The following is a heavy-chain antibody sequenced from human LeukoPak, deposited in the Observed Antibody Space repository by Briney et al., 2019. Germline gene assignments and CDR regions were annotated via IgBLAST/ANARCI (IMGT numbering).Heavy chain of an antibody. D-gene: IGHD3-10*01. CDR2: ISSSSSYI. Sequence: GGSLRLSCAASGFTFSSYSMNWVRQAPGKGLEWVSSISSSSSYIYYADSVKGRFTISRDNAKNSLYLQMNSLRAEDTAVYYCATDSGSRVYYYYGMDVWGQGTTVTVSS. V-gene: IGHV3-21*01. J-gene: IGHJ6*02. CDR3: ATDSGSRVYYYYGMDV. CDR1: GFTFSSYS.